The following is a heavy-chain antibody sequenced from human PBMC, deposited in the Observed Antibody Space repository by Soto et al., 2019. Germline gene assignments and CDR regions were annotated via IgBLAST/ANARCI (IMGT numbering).Heavy chain of an antibody. CDR2: IYYSGST. CDR3: AREVSTSLNWFDP. Sequence: SETLSLTCTVSGGSISSYYWSWIRQPPGKGLEWIGYIYYSGSTNYNPSLKSRVTISVDTSKNQFSLKLSSATAADTAVYYCAREVSTSLNWFDPWGQGTLVTVSS. V-gene: IGHV4-59*01. D-gene: IGHD2-2*01. J-gene: IGHJ5*02. CDR1: GGSISSYY.